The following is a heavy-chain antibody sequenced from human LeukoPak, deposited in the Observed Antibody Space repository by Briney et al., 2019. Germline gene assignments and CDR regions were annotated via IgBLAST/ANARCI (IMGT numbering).Heavy chain of an antibody. Sequence: SETLSLTCPVSAASITTFYWSWIRQPPGRGLGWVGYVFHTGDRSYGPSLKSRVTVSLDTSKNQFSLELRSVTAADTAVYYCARLRMGAYFDFWGRGPLVTVSS. J-gene: IGHJ2*01. D-gene: IGHD3-16*01. CDR1: AASITTFY. CDR2: VFHTGDR. V-gene: IGHV4-59*08. CDR3: ARLRMGAYFDF.